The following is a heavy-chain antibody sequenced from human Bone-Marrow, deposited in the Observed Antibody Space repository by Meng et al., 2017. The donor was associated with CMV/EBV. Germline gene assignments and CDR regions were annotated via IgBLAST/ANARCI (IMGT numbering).Heavy chain of an antibody. CDR1: GGSISSSSYY. J-gene: IGHJ1*01. CDR2: IYYSGST. Sequence: SETLSLTCTVSGGSISSSSYYWGWIRQPPGKGLEWIGSIYYSGSTYYNPSLKSRVTISVDTSKNQSSLKLSSVTAADTAVYYCARQSPRIAAAGSFQHWGQGNLVNVAS. D-gene: IGHD6-13*01. CDR3: ARQSPRIAAAGSFQH. V-gene: IGHV4-39*01.